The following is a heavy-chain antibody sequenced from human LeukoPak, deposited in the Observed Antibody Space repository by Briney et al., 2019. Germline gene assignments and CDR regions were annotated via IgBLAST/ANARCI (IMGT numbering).Heavy chain of an antibody. CDR3: AKAADEGGFDY. CDR1: GYTFTGYY. CDR2: INPSGGST. J-gene: IGHJ4*02. Sequence: ASVKVSCKASGYTFTGYYMHWVRQAPGQGLEWMGIINPSGGSTSYAQKFQGRVTMTRDTSTSTVYMELSSLRSEDTAVYYCAKAADEGGFDYWGQGTLVTVSS. D-gene: IGHD6-25*01. V-gene: IGHV1-46*01.